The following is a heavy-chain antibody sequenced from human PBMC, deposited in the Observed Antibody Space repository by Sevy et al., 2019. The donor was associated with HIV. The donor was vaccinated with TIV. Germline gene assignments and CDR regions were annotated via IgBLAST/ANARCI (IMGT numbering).Heavy chain of an antibody. Sequence: GGSLRLSCAVSGFTFTNAWMGWVRQAPGKGLEWVGRIRSNTDGGTTDYAAPLKGRFTTSRDDTKKTLYLQMNILKSADTAVYYCTTDREYGDYKGGFDYWGQGTLVTVSS. CDR2: IRSNTDGGTT. D-gene: IGHD4-17*01. V-gene: IGHV3-15*01. J-gene: IGHJ4*02. CDR1: GFTFTNAW. CDR3: TTDREYGDYKGGFDY.